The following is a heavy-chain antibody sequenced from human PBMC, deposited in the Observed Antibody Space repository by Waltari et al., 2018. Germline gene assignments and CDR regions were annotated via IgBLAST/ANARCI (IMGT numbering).Heavy chain of an antibody. V-gene: IGHV3-74*01. Sequence: EVQLVESGGGLLQPGGYLRLSCAASGFTFSSSWIHWVRQPPGKGLVWVSRINPDGRTTNYADSVRGRFTISRDNAQNTVYLEMNSLRAEDTAVYFCTRGGNYYFDYWGRGTLVTVSS. CDR2: INPDGRTT. J-gene: IGHJ4*02. D-gene: IGHD5-12*01. CDR1: GFTFSSSW. CDR3: TRGGNYYFDY.